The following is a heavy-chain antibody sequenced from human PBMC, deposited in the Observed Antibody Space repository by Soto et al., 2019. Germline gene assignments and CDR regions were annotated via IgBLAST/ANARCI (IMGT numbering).Heavy chain of an antibody. D-gene: IGHD2-15*01. J-gene: IGHJ4*02. CDR2: INPSGGST. CDR1: GYTFTSYY. Sequence: QVQLVQSGAEVKKPGASVKVSCKASGYTFTSYYMHWVRQAPGQGLEWMGIINPSGGSTSYAQKCKGRVTMTRDTSTSTVYMELSSLRSEDTAVYYCARDIGGGYCSGGSCYSFDYWGQGTLVTVSS. CDR3: ARDIGGGYCSGGSCYSFDY. V-gene: IGHV1-46*03.